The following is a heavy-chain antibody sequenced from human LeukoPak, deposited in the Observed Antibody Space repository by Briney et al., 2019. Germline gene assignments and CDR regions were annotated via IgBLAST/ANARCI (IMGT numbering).Heavy chain of an antibody. CDR1: GFTFSSYA. CDR2: IKSKTDGGTT. D-gene: IGHD3-10*01. CDR3: TTDKAVLLWFGDPGGDFDY. Sequence: PGGSLRLSCAASGFTFSSYAMHWVRQAPGKGLEWVGRIKSKTDGGTTDYAAPVKGRFTISRDDSKNTLYLQMNSLKTEDTAVYYCTTDKAVLLWFGDPGGDFDYWGQGTLVTVSS. V-gene: IGHV3-15*07. J-gene: IGHJ4*02.